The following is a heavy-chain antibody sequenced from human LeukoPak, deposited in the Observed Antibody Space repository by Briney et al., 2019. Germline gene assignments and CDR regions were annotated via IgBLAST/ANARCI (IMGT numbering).Heavy chain of an antibody. D-gene: IGHD7-27*01. CDR1: GFNFASNW. J-gene: IGHJ4*02. Sequence: GGSLRLSCAASGFNFASNWMHWARQTPGKGLMWVSRINSGGSGTSYADSVEGRFTISRDNAKNTLYLQMNSLRAEDTAVYYCAGSLGPQTEYWGQGTLVTVSS. CDR2: INSGGSGT. CDR3: AGSLGPQTEY. V-gene: IGHV3-74*01.